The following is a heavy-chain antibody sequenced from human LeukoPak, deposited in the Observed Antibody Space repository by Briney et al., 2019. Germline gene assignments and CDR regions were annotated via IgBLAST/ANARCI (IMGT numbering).Heavy chain of an antibody. CDR3: AKDAGLRLWFGKYDAFDI. D-gene: IGHD3-10*01. V-gene: IGHV3-23*01. CDR1: GFTFSSYT. J-gene: IGHJ3*02. CDR2: ISGSGGSP. Sequence: PGGSLRLSCATSGFTFSSYTMTWVRQAPGKGLEWVSTISGSGGSPYYADSVKGRFTISRDNSKNTLYLQMNSLSAEDTAVYYCAKDAGLRLWFGKYDAFDIWGQGTMVTVSS.